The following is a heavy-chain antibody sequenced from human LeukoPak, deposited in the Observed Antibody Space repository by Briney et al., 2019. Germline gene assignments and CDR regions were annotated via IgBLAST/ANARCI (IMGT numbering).Heavy chain of an antibody. D-gene: IGHD1-26*01. CDR1: GGSILSINW. CDR2: VHLSGAS. V-gene: IGHV4-4*02. CDR3: ARESGAFSPFGF. J-gene: IGHJ4*02. Sequence: SETLSLTCAVSGGSILSINWWSWVRQPPGRGLEWIGEVHLSGASNYNPSLKSRVNMSIDKSRNQLSLELTSVTAAYTAIYYCARESGAFSPFGFWGQGTLVTVSS.